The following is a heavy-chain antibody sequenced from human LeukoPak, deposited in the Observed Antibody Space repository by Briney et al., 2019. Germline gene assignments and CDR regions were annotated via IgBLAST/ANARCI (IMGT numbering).Heavy chain of an antibody. CDR1: GFTFSSYA. Sequence: PGGSLRLSCTASGFTFSSYAMTWVRQAPGKGLEWVSSISSSSSYIYYADSVKGRFTISRDNAKNSLYLQMNSLRAEDTAVYYCAREVYYDLKEDFDYWGQGTLVTVSS. V-gene: IGHV3-21*01. CDR3: AREVYYDLKEDFDY. CDR2: ISSSSSYI. D-gene: IGHD3-22*01. J-gene: IGHJ4*02.